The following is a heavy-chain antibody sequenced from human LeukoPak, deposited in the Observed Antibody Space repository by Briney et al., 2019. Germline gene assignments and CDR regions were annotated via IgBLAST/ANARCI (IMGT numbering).Heavy chain of an antibody. Sequence: PSETLSLTCTVSGGSISSSTYHWGWIRQPPGKGLEWIGSIYYSGNTYYNPSLKSRVTISVDTSKNQFSVKLSSVTAADTAVYYRARHSSPHAGSSSWYDFWGQGTLVTVSS. J-gene: IGHJ5*01. D-gene: IGHD2-15*01. CDR2: IYYSGNT. CDR3: ARHSSPHAGSSSWYDF. CDR1: GGSISSSTYH. V-gene: IGHV4-39*01.